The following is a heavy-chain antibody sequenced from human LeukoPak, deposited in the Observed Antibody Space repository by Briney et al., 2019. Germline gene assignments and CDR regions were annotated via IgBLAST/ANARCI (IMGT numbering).Heavy chain of an antibody. Sequence: SETLSLTCTVSGGSISSSSYYWGWIRQPPGKGLEWIGSIYYSGSTYYNPSLKSRVTISVDTSKNQFSLKLSSVTAADTAVYYCARGGIVASYYYFDYWGQGTLVTVSS. CDR2: IYYSGST. J-gene: IGHJ4*02. CDR1: GGSISSSSYY. CDR3: ARGGIVASYYYFDY. V-gene: IGHV4-39*07. D-gene: IGHD5-12*01.